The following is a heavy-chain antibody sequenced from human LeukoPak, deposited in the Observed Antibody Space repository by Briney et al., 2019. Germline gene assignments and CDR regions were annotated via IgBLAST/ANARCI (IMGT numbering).Heavy chain of an antibody. J-gene: IGHJ4*02. D-gene: IGHD6-19*01. CDR3: ARDRPNSSGWYRGPKGYYFDY. V-gene: IGHV3-53*01. CDR1: GFTVSSNY. Sequence: GGSLRLSCAASGFTVSSNYMSWVRQAPGKGLEWVSVIYSGGSTYYADSVKGRFTISRDNSKNTLYLQMNCLRAEDTAVYYCARDRPNSSGWYRGPKGYYFDYWGQGTLVTVSS. CDR2: IYSGGST.